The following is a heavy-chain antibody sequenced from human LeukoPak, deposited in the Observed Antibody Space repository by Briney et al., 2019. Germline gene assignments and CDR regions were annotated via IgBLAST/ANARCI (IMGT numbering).Heavy chain of an antibody. CDR3: VRTGDTERFDY. J-gene: IGHJ4*02. CDR1: GFIFSNYG. V-gene: IGHV3-30*02. CDR2: IRYDGSKK. D-gene: IGHD3/OR15-3a*01. Sequence: PGGSRRLSCAASGFIFSNYGMHWVRQAPGKGLEWVALIRYDGSKKDYGDSVTGRFTISRDNSKSTLYLQMNSLRAEDTAMYYCVRTGDTERFDYWGQGTLVTVSS.